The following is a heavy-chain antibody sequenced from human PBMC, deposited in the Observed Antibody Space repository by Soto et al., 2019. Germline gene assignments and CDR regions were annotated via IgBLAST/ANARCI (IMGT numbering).Heavy chain of an antibody. CDR2: IHYTGST. CDR1: GGSISSYY. D-gene: IGHD5-18*01. J-gene: IGHJ4*02. CDR3: ARDRYSYGR. V-gene: IGHV4-59*12. Sequence: SETLSLTCTVSGGSISSYYWSWIRQFPGKGLEWIGYIHYTGSTKYNPSLKSRVTITVDTSKNQISLRLSTVTVADPAVYYCARDRYSYGRWGQGVLVTVSS.